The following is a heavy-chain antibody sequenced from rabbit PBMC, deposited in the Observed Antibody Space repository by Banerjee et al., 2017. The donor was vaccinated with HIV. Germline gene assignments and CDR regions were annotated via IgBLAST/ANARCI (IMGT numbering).Heavy chain of an antibody. CDR3: ARLVNGHVYYDL. Sequence: QEQLVESGGGLVQPEGSLTLTCKASGFDFSSYYMSWVRQAPGKGLEWSACINTSSGNTVYASWAKGRFTISKTSSTTVTLQMTSLTAADTATYFCARLVNGHVYYDLWGPGTLVTVS. J-gene: IGHJ4*01. V-gene: IGHV1S45*01. D-gene: IGHD6-1*01. CDR2: INTSSGNT. CDR1: GFDFSSYYM.